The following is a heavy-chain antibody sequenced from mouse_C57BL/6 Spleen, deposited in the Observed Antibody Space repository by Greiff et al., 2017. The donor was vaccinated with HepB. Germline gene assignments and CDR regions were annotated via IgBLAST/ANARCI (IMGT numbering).Heavy chain of an antibody. V-gene: IGHV1-81*01. D-gene: IGHD1-1*01. Sequence: VQLQQSGAELARPGASVKLSCKASGYPFTSSGISWVKQRTGQGLEWIGEIYPRRGNTYYNEKFKGKATLTADKSSSTAYMELRSLTSEDSAVYFCARDGSIYRYFDVWGTGTTVTVSS. CDR3: ARDGSIYRYFDV. CDR2: IYPRRGNT. CDR1: GYPFTSSG. J-gene: IGHJ1*03.